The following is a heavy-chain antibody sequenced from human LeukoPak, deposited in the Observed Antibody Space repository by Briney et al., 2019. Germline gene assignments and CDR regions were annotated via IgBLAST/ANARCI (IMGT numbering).Heavy chain of an antibody. J-gene: IGHJ4*02. Sequence: GGSVTLPCLVTGFALSTYATHWVRQARGEGVEHVSTISTDGRNTHYADSVKGRFTISRDTSKNTLYLQMSSLRGDDTAVYYCLKGSQGPICQQLVPDHWGQGTQVTVSS. CDR1: GFALSTYA. V-gene: IGHV3-64D*06. D-gene: IGHD6-13*01. CDR3: LKGSQGPICQQLVPDH. CDR2: ISTDGRNT.